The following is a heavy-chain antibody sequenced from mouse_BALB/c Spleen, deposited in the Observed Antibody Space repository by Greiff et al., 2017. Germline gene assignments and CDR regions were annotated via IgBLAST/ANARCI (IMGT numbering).Heavy chain of an antibody. CDR3: AREGDPARFDY. Sequence: QVQLQQSAAELARPGASVKMSCKASGYTFTSYTMHWVKQRPGQGLEWIGYINPSSGYTEYNQKFKDKTTLTADKSSSTAYMQLSSLTSEDSAVYYCAREGDPARFDYWGQGTTLTVSS. CDR2: INPSSGYT. D-gene: IGHD1-2*01. J-gene: IGHJ2*01. CDR1: GYTFTSYT. V-gene: IGHV1-4*02.